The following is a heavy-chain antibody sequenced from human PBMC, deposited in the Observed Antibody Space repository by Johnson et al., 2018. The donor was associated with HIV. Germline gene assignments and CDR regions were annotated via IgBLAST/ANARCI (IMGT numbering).Heavy chain of an antibody. CDR3: CYGSGTYDAPAFDI. J-gene: IGHJ3*02. V-gene: IGHV3-30*04. CDR1: GFTFSNHA. CDR2: ISYDGSYK. D-gene: IGHD3-10*01. Sequence: QVQLVESGGGVVQPGRSLRLSCAASGFTFSNHALHWVRQAPGKGLEWVASISYDGSYKYYADSVKGRFTISRDDSKNTLCLQMNSLIPEDTSVYYCCYGSGTYDAPAFDIWGPGTVVIVSS.